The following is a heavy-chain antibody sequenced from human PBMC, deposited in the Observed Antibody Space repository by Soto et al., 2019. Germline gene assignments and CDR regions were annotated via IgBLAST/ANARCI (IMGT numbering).Heavy chain of an antibody. CDR3: ARDNGFGESDF. CDR2: ISAYNGNT. J-gene: IGHJ6*02. CDR1: GYSFTSYG. D-gene: IGHD3-10*01. Sequence: QVQLVQSGAEVKKPGASVKVSCKASGYSFTSYGISWVRQAPGQGLEWMGWISAYNGNTNYAQKLQGRVTMTTDKYTRTAYMERRRLRSNNTAVYYCARDNGFGESDFWGQGTTVTVSS. V-gene: IGHV1-18*01.